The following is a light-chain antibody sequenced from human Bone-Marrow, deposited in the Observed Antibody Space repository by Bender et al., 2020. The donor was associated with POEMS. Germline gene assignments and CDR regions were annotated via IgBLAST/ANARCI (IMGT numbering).Light chain of an antibody. V-gene: IGLV2-14*03. J-gene: IGLJ2*01. CDR1: TSDVGRYNY. Sequence: QSALTQPRSVSGSPGQSVTISCTGTTSDVGRYNYVAWYQQYPGKVPKLMIYDVSNRPSGVSNRFSGSKSGNTASLTISGLQAEDEADYYCSSYSSSTTLVVFGGGTKLTVL. CDR2: DVS. CDR3: SSYSSSTTLVV.